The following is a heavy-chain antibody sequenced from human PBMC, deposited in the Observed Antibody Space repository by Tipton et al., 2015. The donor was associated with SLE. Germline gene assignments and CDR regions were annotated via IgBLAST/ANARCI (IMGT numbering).Heavy chain of an antibody. J-gene: IGHJ3*02. Sequence: GLVKPSETLSLTCAVSGGSISSGSYYCSWIRQPPGKGLEWIGEINHSGSTNYNPSLKSRVTISVDTSKNQFSLKLSSVTAADTAVYYCARGVPTNIYYGSGTLGAFDIWGQGTMVTVSS. CDR2: INHSGST. V-gene: IGHV4-39*07. D-gene: IGHD3-10*01. CDR3: ARGVPTNIYYGSGTLGAFDI. CDR1: GGSISSGSYY.